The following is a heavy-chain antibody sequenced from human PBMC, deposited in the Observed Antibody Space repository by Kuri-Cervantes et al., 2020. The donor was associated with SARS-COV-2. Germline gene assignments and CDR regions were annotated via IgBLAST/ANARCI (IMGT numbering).Heavy chain of an antibody. CDR1: GFIFSDYY. V-gene: IGHV3-11*04. CDR3: ARDSYGDSFDY. Sequence: LKISCTASGFIFSDYYMTWVRQAPGKGLEWVSYISSSSSTIYCADSVKGRFTISRDNAKNSLYLQMNSLRAEDTAVYYCARDSYGDSFDYWGQGTLVTVSS. J-gene: IGHJ4*02. CDR2: ISSSSSTI. D-gene: IGHD4-17*01.